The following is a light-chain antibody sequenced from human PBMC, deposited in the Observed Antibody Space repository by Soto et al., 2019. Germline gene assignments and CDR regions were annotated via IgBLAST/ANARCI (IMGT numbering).Light chain of an antibody. J-gene: IGLJ1*01. Sequence: QSALTQPASVSGSPGQSITISCTGTSGDVGAYDFVSWYQHHPGKAPRLVIYDVSRRPAGASDRFSGSKSGNTASLTISGLQAEDEADYYCCSYTSSITYVFGTGTKVTV. V-gene: IGLV2-14*01. CDR1: SGDVGAYDF. CDR2: DVS. CDR3: CSYTSSITYV.